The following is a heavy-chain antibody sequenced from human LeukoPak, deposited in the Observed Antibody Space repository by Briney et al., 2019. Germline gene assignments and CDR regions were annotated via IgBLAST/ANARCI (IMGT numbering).Heavy chain of an antibody. J-gene: IGHJ5*02. CDR2: INPNSGGT. Sequence: ASVTVSCKASGYTFTGYYMHWVRQAPGQGLEWMGWINPNSGGTNYAQKFQGWVTMTRDTSISTAYMELSRLRSDDTAVYYCARDKYSSLNWFDPWGQGTLVTVSS. CDR3: ARDKYSSLNWFDP. CDR1: GYTFTGYY. V-gene: IGHV1-2*04. D-gene: IGHD6-6*01.